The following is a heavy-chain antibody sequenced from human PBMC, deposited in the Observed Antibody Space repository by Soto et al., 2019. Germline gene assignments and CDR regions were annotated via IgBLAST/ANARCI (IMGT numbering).Heavy chain of an antibody. V-gene: IGHV4-4*02. CDR3: ARRPSAAAGTD. CDR1: GGSISSSNW. D-gene: IGHD6-13*01. CDR2: IYHSGST. Sequence: QVQLQESGPGLVKPSGTLFLTCAVSGGSISSSNWWTWVRQPPGKGLEWIGEIYHSGSTNYNPSLKXRXTXSXXKSKNQFSLKLTSVTAADTAVYYCARRPSAAAGTDWGQGTLVTVSS. J-gene: IGHJ4*02.